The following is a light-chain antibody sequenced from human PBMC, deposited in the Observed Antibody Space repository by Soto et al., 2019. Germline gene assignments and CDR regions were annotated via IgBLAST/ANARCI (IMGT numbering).Light chain of an antibody. CDR1: SSDVGGYDL. CDR2: EVA. CDR3: SSFAGNKNL. V-gene: IGLV2-8*01. Sequence: QSVLTQPPSASGSPGQSVTISCTGTSSDVGGYDLVSWYQQHPGKAPKLILYEVAKRPSGVPARFSGSKSGNTATLTVSGLQAEDESDYYCSSFAGNKNLFGGGTKLTVL. J-gene: IGLJ2*01.